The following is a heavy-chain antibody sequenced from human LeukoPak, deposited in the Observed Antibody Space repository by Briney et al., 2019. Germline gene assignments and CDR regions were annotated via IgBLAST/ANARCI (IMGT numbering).Heavy chain of an antibody. D-gene: IGHD3-22*01. CDR1: GGSISSGSYY. CDR2: MYTSGST. J-gene: IGHJ2*01. Sequence: SQTLSLTCTVSGGSISSGSYYWSWIRQPAGQGLEYIGRMYTSGSTNYIPSLKSRVTISVDTSKNQFSPKLSSVTAADTAVYYCARGYDGSGYYYRNWYFDLWGRGTLVTVSS. CDR3: ARGYDGSGYYYRNWYFDL. V-gene: IGHV4-61*02.